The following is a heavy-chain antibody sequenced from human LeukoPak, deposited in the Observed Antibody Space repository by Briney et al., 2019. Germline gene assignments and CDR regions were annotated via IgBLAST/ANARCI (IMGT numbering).Heavy chain of an antibody. CDR2: IWYDGSNK. D-gene: IGHD5-12*01. Sequence: GGSLRLSCAASGFTFSSYGMHWVRQAPGKGLEWVAVIWYDGSNKYYADSVKGRFTISRDNSKNTLYLQMNSLRAEDTAVYYCAREPAYSGYFDYWGQGTLVTVSS. V-gene: IGHV3-33*01. CDR3: AREPAYSGYFDY. CDR1: GFTFSSYG. J-gene: IGHJ4*02.